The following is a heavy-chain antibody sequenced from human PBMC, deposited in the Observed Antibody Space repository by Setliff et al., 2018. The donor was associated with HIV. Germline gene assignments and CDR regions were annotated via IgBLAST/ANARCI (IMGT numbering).Heavy chain of an antibody. V-gene: IGHV4-59*08. J-gene: IGHJ4*02. CDR3: ARSSRGSLRDLDY. CDR1: GGSSSGYY. D-gene: IGHD2-21*02. Sequence: TSETLSLTCAVYGGSSSGYYWSWIRQPPGKGLEWIGCGYYSGITHYDPSLKSRVSISVDASKNQFSLRLNSVTVADTAVYFCARSSRGSLRDLDYWGPGTLVTVSS. CDR2: GYYSGIT.